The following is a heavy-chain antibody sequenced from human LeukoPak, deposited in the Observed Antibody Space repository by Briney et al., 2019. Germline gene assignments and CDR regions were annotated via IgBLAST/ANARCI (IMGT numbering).Heavy chain of an antibody. J-gene: IGHJ4*02. V-gene: IGHV5-51*01. Sequence: PGESLKISCKGSGDSFTSNWIGWVRQMPGKGLEWMGIIYPGDSDTRYSPSFEGQVTISVDKSISTAYLQWSSLKASDTAMYYCARQTRDGSGSRGYSFDFWGQGTLVTVSS. D-gene: IGHD3-10*01. CDR2: IYPGDSDT. CDR3: ARQTRDGSGSRGYSFDF. CDR1: GDSFTSNW.